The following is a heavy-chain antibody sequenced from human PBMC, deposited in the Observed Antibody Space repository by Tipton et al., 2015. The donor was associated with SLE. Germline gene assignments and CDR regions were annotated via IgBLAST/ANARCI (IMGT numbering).Heavy chain of an antibody. Sequence: GLVKPSETLSLTCDVYGGSFSGYYWSWIRQPPGKGLEWIGYIYYSGSTNYNPSLKSRVTISVDTSKNQFSLKLSSVTAADTAVYYCARGARFGELFLFDYWGQGTLVTVSS. V-gene: IGHV4-59*01. CDR2: IYYSGST. D-gene: IGHD3-10*01. CDR3: ARGARFGELFLFDY. CDR1: GGSFSGYY. J-gene: IGHJ4*02.